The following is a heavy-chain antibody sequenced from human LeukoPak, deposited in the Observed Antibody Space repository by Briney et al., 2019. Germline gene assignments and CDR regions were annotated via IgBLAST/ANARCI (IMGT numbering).Heavy chain of an antibody. V-gene: IGHV5-51*01. CDR2: IYPRDSDT. D-gene: IGHD6-13*01. Sequence: GESLKISCKGSGYSFTSCSIGWVRQMPGKGLEWMGIIYPRDSDTRCSPSFQGQVTISADKSISTAYLQWSSLKASDTAIYYCARTGYSSSSSDYWGQGTLVTVSS. J-gene: IGHJ4*02. CDR3: ARTGYSSSSSDY. CDR1: GYSFTSCS.